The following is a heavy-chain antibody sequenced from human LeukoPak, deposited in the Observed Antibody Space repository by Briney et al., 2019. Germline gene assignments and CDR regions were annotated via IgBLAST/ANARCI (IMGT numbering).Heavy chain of an antibody. CDR1: GFTLSSYG. J-gene: IGHJ3*02. Sequence: GGTLRLSCAASGFTLSSYGMNWVRQARGKGMESVSAISGSGGTTYYADCVEGRFTVPRENTKNTGYGRMKSLRAQDTAVYYCAKDRSAPHMLWNALDIWGQGTMVTVSS. D-gene: IGHD2-8*01. CDR3: AKDRSAPHMLWNALDI. CDR2: ISGSGGTT. V-gene: IGHV3-23*01.